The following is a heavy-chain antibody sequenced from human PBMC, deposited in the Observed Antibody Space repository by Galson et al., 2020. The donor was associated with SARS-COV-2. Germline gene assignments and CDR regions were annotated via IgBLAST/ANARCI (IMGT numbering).Heavy chain of an antibody. D-gene: IGHD2-2*01. CDR1: GYTFTGYY. V-gene: IGHV1-2*02. CDR2: INPNSGGT. J-gene: IGHJ4*02. Sequence: ASVKVSCKASGYTFTGYYMHWVRQAPGQGLEWMGWINPNSGGTKYAQKFQGRVTMTRDTSISTAYMELSRLRSDDTAVYYCARVYPAASHFDSWGQGTLVTVS. CDR3: ARVYPAASHFDS.